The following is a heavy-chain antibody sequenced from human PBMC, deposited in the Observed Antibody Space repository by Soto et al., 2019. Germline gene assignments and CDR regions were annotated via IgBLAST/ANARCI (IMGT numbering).Heavy chain of an antibody. CDR2: IVVGSGNT. J-gene: IGHJ6*02. V-gene: IGHV1-58*01. CDR3: AAGVLGYSSGGSCYSDYYYGMDV. CDR1: GFTFTSSA. Sequence: QMQLVQSGPEVKKPGTSVKVSCKASGFTFTSSAVQWVRQARGQRLEWIGWIVVGSGNTNYAQKFQERVTITRDMSTSTAYMELSSLRSEDTAVYYCAAGVLGYSSGGSCYSDYYYGMDVWGQGTTVTVSS. D-gene: IGHD2-15*01.